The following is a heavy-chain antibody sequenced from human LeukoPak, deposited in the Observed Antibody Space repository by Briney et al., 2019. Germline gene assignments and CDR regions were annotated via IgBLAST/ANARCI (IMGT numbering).Heavy chain of an antibody. V-gene: IGHV3-23*01. Sequence: GGSLRLSCAASGFTFSTYAMSWVRQAPGKGLEWVSGINGGATYYADSVKGRFTISRDNAESTLYLQMNSLSAEDTAVYYCAKARVPPADYFDYWGQGTLVTVSS. CDR2: INGGAT. CDR1: GFTFSTYA. D-gene: IGHD3-10*01. J-gene: IGHJ4*02. CDR3: AKARVPPADYFDY.